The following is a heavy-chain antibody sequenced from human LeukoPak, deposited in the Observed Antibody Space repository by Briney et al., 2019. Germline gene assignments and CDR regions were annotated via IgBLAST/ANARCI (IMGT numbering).Heavy chain of an antibody. CDR3: ARVPKGVLTGYYFGMDV. CDR2: IGTAGDT. D-gene: IGHD3-9*01. V-gene: IGHV3-13*01. CDR1: GFTFSDYD. Sequence: GGSLRLSCAASGFTFSDYDMHWVRQATGKGLEWVSAIGTAGDTYYTGSVKGRFTISRENAKNSLYLQMNSLRAGDTAVYYCARVPKGVLTGYYFGMDVWGQGTTVTVSS. J-gene: IGHJ6*02.